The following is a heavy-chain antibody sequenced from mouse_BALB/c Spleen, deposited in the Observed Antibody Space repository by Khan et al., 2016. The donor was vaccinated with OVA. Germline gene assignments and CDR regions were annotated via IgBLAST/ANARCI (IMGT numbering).Heavy chain of an antibody. V-gene: IGHV2-9*02. J-gene: IGHJ4*01. CDR3: ARDDGNYVDVMDY. CDR2: IWAGGST. CDR1: GFTLISYG. D-gene: IGHD2-1*01. Sequence: VELVESGPGLVAPSQSLSINCTVSGFTLISYGVHWVRQSPGKGLEWLGIIWAGGSTNYNSALLARLSISNDNSKSQVFLKMNSVQTDDTAMYXCARDDGNYVDVMDYWGQGTSVTVSS.